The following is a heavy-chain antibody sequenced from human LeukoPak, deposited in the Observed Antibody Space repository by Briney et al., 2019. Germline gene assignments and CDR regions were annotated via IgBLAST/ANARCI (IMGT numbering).Heavy chain of an antibody. CDR1: GGSISSGSYY. V-gene: IGHV4-61*01. J-gene: IGHJ6*02. D-gene: IGHD3-16*01. CDR2: IYHSGTT. CDR3: ARGAYYYYGMDV. Sequence: SETLSLTCTVSGGSISSGSYYWTWIRQPPGKGLEWIGYIYHSGTTNYNPSLKSRVTISVDTSKNQFSLKLSSVTAADTAVYYCARGAYYYYGMDVWGQGTTVTVSS.